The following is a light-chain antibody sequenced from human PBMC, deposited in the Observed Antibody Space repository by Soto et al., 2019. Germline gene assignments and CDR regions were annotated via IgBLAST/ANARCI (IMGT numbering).Light chain of an antibody. J-gene: IGKJ4*01. CDR3: QQYNNWPPLT. V-gene: IGKV3-15*01. CDR1: QSISTN. CDR2: DAS. Sequence: EIVMTQSPATVSVSPGERATLSCRASQSISTNVAWYQQKPGQALRLLIYDASTRATGISSRFRGSGSGTEFTLTFSSLQSEDFSIYYCQQYNNWPPLTFGGGTKVEI.